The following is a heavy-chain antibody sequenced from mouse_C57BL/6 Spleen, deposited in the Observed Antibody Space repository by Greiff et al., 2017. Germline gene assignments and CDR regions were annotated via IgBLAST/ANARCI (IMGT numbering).Heavy chain of an antibody. J-gene: IGHJ1*03. Sequence: EVKLVESGAELVKPGASVKLSCTASGFNIKDYYMHWVKQRTEQGLEWIGRIDPEDGETKYAPKFPGKATITADTSSNTAYLQLSSLTSEDTAVYYCARSYYGSSFWYFDVWGTGTTVTVSS. CDR1: GFNIKDYY. V-gene: IGHV14-2*01. CDR3: ARSYYGSSFWYFDV. D-gene: IGHD1-1*01. CDR2: IDPEDGET.